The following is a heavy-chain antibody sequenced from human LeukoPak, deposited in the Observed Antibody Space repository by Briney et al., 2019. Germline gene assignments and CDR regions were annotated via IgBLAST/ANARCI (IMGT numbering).Heavy chain of an antibody. D-gene: IGHD5-18*01. CDR2: INHSGST. Sequence: SETLSLTCTVSGDSISSYYWSWIRQPPGKGLEWIGEINHSGSTNYNPSLKSRVTISVDTSKNQFSLKLSSVTAADTAVYYCARGERGYSYGYRLDYWGQGTLVTVSS. CDR1: GDSISSYY. V-gene: IGHV4-34*01. CDR3: ARGERGYSYGYRLDY. J-gene: IGHJ4*02.